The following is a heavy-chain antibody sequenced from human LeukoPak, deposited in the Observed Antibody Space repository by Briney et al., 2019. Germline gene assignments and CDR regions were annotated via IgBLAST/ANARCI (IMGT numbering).Heavy chain of an antibody. V-gene: IGHV3-21*05. CDR3: GRENILTGLYLDQ. Sequence: VNLGGSLRLACGVSGFSLSDYNMNWVSQAPGKGLEWVAYNNLYSSHIYYADSVKGRFTISRDHAKNSLYLQMNSLRAEDTAVYFCGRENILTGLYLDQWGQGTLVTVSS. J-gene: IGHJ4*02. CDR2: NNLYSSHI. D-gene: IGHD3-9*01. CDR1: GFSLSDYN.